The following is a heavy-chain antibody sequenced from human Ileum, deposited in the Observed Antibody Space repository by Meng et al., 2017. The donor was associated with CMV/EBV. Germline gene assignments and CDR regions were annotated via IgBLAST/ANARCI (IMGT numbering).Heavy chain of an antibody. CDR2: IKSKTDGGTT. D-gene: IGHD6-19*01. J-gene: IGHJ3*02. CDR3: TTGPQWLVPVDAFDI. Sequence: FTFSNAWMSWVRQAPGKGLEWVGRIKSKTDGGTTDYAAPVKGRFTISRDDSKNTLYLQMNSLKTEDTAVYYCTTGPQWLVPVDAFDIWGQGTMVTVSS. V-gene: IGHV3-15*01. CDR1: FTFSNAW.